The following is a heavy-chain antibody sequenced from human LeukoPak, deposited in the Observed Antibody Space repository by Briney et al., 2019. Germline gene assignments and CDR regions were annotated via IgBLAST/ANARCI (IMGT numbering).Heavy chain of an antibody. V-gene: IGHV4-39*07. D-gene: IGHD2-2*01. CDR2: IYYSGSS. CDR1: GGSISSSSYY. J-gene: IGHJ6*03. Sequence: PSETLSLTCTVSGGSISSSSYYWGWIRQPPGKGLEWIGSIYYSGSSYYNPSLKSRVTISVDTSKNQFSLKVTSVTAADTAMYYCARSPIYCSSTSCHPDYYYYMDVWGKGTTVTISS. CDR3: ARSPIYCSSTSCHPDYYYYMDV.